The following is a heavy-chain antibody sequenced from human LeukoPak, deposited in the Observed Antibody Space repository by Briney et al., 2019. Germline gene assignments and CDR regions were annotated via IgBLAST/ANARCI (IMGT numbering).Heavy chain of an antibody. V-gene: IGHV3-74*01. D-gene: IGHD2-21*01. CDR3: AGLVIAIPNDY. J-gene: IGHJ4*02. Sequence: GGSLRLSCAASGFTFSSYWMHWVRQAPGKGLVWVSRINSDGSSTSYADSVKGRFTISRDNAKNTLYLQMNSLRAEDTAVYCCAGLVIAIPNDYWGQGTLVTVSS. CDR2: INSDGSST. CDR1: GFTFSSYW.